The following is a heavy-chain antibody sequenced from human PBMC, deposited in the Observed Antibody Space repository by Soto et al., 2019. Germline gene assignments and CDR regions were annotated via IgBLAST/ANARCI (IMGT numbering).Heavy chain of an antibody. Sequence: SETLSLTCTVSGGSISSYYWSWIRQPPGKGLEWIGYIYYSGSTNYNPSLKSRVTISVDTSKNQFSLKLSSVTAADTAVYYCARHVGRAEYGSHFDYWGQGTLVTVSS. CDR2: IYYSGST. J-gene: IGHJ4*02. D-gene: IGHD6-6*01. CDR1: GGSISSYY. CDR3: ARHVGRAEYGSHFDY. V-gene: IGHV4-59*08.